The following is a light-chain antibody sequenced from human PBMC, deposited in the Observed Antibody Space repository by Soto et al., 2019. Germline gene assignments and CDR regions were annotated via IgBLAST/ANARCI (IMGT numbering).Light chain of an antibody. V-gene: IGLV1-40*01. CDR3: QSYDSSLSAPYV. Sequence: QSVLTQPPSVSGAPGQRVTISCTGSSSNIGAGYDVHWYQQLPGTAPNLLIYGNSNRPSGVPDRFSGSKSGTSASLAITGLQAEDDADYYCQSYDSSLSAPYVFGTGTKVTVL. CDR1: SSNIGAGYD. J-gene: IGLJ1*01. CDR2: GNS.